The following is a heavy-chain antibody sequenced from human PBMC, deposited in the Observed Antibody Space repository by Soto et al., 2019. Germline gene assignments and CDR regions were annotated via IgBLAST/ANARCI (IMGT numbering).Heavy chain of an antibody. Sequence: EVQLVESGGGLVPPGGSLRLSCTASGFTFNTFSMNWVRQAPGKGLVWISYISSSSRTIYYTDSVKGRFTISRDNVKNQLYLEMNSLKDEDTAIYYCARDDRGVPWISEGVGTTTLYYGMDVWGKGTTVIVSS. J-gene: IGHJ6*04. CDR3: ARDDRGVPWISEGVGTTTLYYGMDV. D-gene: IGHD1-26*01. V-gene: IGHV3-48*02. CDR1: GFTFNTFS. CDR2: ISSSSRTI.